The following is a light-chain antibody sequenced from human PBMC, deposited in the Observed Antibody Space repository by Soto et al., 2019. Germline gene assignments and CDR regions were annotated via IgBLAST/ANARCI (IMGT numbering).Light chain of an antibody. V-gene: IGLV1-44*01. CDR1: SSNIGSKT. CDR3: AAWDDSLNGLV. Sequence: QSVLTQPPSASGTPGQRVTISCSGSSSNIGSKTVSWYQQLPGTAPKLLIYTNSQRPSGVPDRFSGSKSGTSASLAISGLQSEDEADYYCAAWDDSLNGLVFGGGTQLTVL. J-gene: IGLJ2*01. CDR2: TNS.